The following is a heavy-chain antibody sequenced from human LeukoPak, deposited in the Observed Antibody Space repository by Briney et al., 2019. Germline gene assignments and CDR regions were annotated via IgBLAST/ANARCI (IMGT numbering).Heavy chain of an antibody. J-gene: IGHJ4*02. D-gene: IGHD3-22*01. CDR1: ALTISNDR. V-gene: IGHV3-15*01. CDR3: TTYRYYYGSTGYSYFDF. CDR2: IIGETSGGTT. Sequence: GGSLTQSCAASALTISNDRTTWGREAPGNGLEFFGRIIGETSGGTTDYAAPVKGRFTISRDDSKSTLYLQMISLKTEDTAQYYCTTYRYYYGSTGYSYFDFWGQGTLVTVSS.